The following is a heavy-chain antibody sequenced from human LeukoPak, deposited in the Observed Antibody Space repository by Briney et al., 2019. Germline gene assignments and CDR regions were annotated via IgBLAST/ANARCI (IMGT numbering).Heavy chain of an antibody. Sequence: PGGSLRLSCAASGFTFSDYVMSWVRQAPGKGLEYISAISSNGDMTFYANSVKGRFTISRDNSKNMLDLQMGSLRADDMAVYYCARRGHNSWSVEYWGQGTLVTVSS. CDR3: ARRGHNSWSVEY. CDR2: ISSNGDMT. D-gene: IGHD6-13*01. J-gene: IGHJ4*02. CDR1: GFTFSDYV. V-gene: IGHV3-64*01.